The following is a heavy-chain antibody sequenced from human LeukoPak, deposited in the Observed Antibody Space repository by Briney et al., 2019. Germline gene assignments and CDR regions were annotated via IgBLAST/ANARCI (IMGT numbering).Heavy chain of an antibody. CDR2: ISSTGSTI. V-gene: IGHV3-48*01. J-gene: IGHJ4*02. CDR3: ARGSYSSSNYFDY. CDR1: GFTFNNYN. D-gene: IGHD6-6*01. Sequence: GGSLRLSCAASGFTFNNYNMNWVRQAPGKGLEWVSYISSTGSTIYYADSVRGRFTISRDNAKNSLYLQMNSLRAEDTAVYYCARGSYSSSNYFDYWGQGTLVTVSS.